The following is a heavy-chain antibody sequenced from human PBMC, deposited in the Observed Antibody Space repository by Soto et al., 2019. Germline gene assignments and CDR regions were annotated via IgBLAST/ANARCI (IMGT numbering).Heavy chain of an antibody. CDR3: ARDLWGYCGTDCYPLDV. CDR1: GGTISRYY. J-gene: IGHJ6*02. V-gene: IGHV4-59*01. Sequence: QVQLQESGPGLVKPSETLSLTCTVSGGTISRYYWSWIRQPPGKGLEWIGYMYNTGSTVYNTAFKSRVTISVDTSKNQFSLKLNSVTAADTAVYYCARDLWGYCGTDCYPLDVWGQGTTVTVSS. CDR2: MYNTGST. D-gene: IGHD2-21*02.